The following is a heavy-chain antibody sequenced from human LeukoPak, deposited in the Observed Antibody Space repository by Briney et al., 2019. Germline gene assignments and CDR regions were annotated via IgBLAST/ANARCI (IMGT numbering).Heavy chain of an antibody. Sequence: GGSLRLSCAASGFTFSSYSMNWVRQAPGKGLEWVSSISSSSSYIYYADSVKGRFTISRDNAKNSLYLQMNSLRAEDTAVYYCARDLTPYYDSSGWMKLDAFDIWGQGTMVTVSS. CDR1: GFTFSSYS. J-gene: IGHJ3*02. CDR2: ISSSSSYI. V-gene: IGHV3-21*01. CDR3: ARDLTPYYDSSGWMKLDAFDI. D-gene: IGHD3-22*01.